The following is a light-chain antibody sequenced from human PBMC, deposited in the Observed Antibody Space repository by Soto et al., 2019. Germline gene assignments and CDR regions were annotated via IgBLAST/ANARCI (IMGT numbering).Light chain of an antibody. CDR3: QQLNSHPPIT. CDR2: AAF. J-gene: IGKJ5*01. V-gene: IGKV1-9*01. CDR1: EDIKSY. Sequence: DIQLTQSPSFLSASVGDRVTITCRASEDIKSYMAWYQQKPGKAPKLLIYAAFALHSGVPSRFSGSGSGTEFSLTISSLEPEDFATYFCQQLNSHPPITFGQGTRLEI.